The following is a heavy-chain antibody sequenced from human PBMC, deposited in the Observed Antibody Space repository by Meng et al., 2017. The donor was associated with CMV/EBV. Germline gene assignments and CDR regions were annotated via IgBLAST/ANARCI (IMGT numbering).Heavy chain of an antibody. J-gene: IGHJ4*02. CDR3: TTDRPMSGGKTHDF. V-gene: IGHV3-15*05. CDR2: TKSKVDGGTR. D-gene: IGHD4-23*01. Sequence: VQLQESDPGLVKPCQTLSLTCTVSGGSISSSSYYWGWIRQPPGKGLEWIGRTKSKVDGGTRDYAAAVRGRFAISRDDSKNTLYLHMNSLKTEDTAVYYCTTDRPMSGGKTHDFWGQGTLVTVSS. CDR1: GGSISSSSYY.